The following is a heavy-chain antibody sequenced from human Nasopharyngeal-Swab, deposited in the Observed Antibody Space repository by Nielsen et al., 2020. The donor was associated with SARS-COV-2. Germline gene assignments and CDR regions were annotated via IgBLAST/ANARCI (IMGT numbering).Heavy chain of an antibody. CDR3: ARDGLDYDFWSAYFMDV. V-gene: IGHV3-21*05. Sequence: GESLKISCAASGFTFSYYSMNWVRQAPGKGLEWVSYISSSSSYIYYADSVKGRFTISRDNAKNSLYLQMNSLRAEDTAVYYCARDGLDYDFWSAYFMDVWGQGTTVTVSS. CDR1: GFTFSYYS. D-gene: IGHD3-3*01. CDR2: ISSSSSYI. J-gene: IGHJ6*02.